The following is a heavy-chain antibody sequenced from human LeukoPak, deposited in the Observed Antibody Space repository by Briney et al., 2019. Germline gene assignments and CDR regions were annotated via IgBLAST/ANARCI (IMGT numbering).Heavy chain of an antibody. V-gene: IGHV3-23*01. J-gene: IGHJ4*02. Sequence: GVSLRLSCAASGFTFSSYAMSWVRQAPGKGLEWVSAISGSGVSTYYADSVKGRFTISRDNSKNTLYLQMNSLRAEDTAVYYCAKDCSSTSCPTSDYWGQGTLVTVSS. CDR1: GFTFSSYA. CDR3: AKDCSSTSCPTSDY. CDR2: ISGSGVST. D-gene: IGHD2-2*01.